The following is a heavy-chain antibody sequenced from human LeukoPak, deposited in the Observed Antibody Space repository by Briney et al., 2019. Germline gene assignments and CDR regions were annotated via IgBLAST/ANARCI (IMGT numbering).Heavy chain of an antibody. D-gene: IGHD3-10*01. V-gene: IGHV1-46*01. CDR1: GYSFTSLY. CDR3: ARDRARVGTKDDAFDV. Sequence: ASVKVSCKASGYSFTSLYMHWVRQASGQPPEWMGAIDPSGGTTRYAQKFQGRITMTRDTSTSTVHLELSSLRYDDPAVYYCARDRARVGTKDDAFDVWGQGTMVIVSS. J-gene: IGHJ3*01. CDR2: IDPSGGTT.